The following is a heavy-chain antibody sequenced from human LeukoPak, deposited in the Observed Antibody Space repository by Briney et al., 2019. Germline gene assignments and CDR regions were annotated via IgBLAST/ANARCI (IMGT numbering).Heavy chain of an antibody. J-gene: IGHJ4*02. CDR1: GFTFSNSW. CDR2: IRQDGNEK. D-gene: IGHD3-9*01. V-gene: IGHV3-7*03. CDR3: ARHYDILTGTFPYY. Sequence: GGSLRLSCAASGFTFSNSWMSWVRQAPGKGLEWVANIRQDGNEKYYVGSVRGRFSISSDNAKNSLYLQMNSLRADDTAVYYCARHYDILTGTFPYYWSQGTLVTVSS.